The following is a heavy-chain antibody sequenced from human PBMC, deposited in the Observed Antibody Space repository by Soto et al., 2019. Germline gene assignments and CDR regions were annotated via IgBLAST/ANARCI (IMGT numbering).Heavy chain of an antibody. CDR3: ARPIAAAGTKRPYYFDY. J-gene: IGHJ4*02. V-gene: IGHV4-39*01. CDR2: IYYSGST. Sequence: PSETLSLTCTVSGGSISSSSYYWGWIRQPPGKGLEWIGSIYYSGSTYYNPSLKSRVTISVDTSKNQFSLKLSSVTAADTAVYYCARPIAAAGTKRPYYFDYWGQGTLVTVSS. D-gene: IGHD6-13*01. CDR1: GGSISSSSYY.